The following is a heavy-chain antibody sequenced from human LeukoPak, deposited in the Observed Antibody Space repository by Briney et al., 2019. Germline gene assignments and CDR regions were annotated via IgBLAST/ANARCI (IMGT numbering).Heavy chain of an antibody. CDR3: VKDREMGSGWAYFQH. CDR1: GFTFSTYA. Sequence: GGSLRLSCSASGFTFSTYAMHWVRQAPGKGLEYVSAIGRNGDSAYYADSVKGRFTISRDNSKNTLYLQMSSLRPEDTAVYYCVKDREMGSGWAYFQHWGQGTLVTVSS. D-gene: IGHD6-19*01. CDR2: IGRNGDSA. V-gene: IGHV3-64D*06. J-gene: IGHJ1*01.